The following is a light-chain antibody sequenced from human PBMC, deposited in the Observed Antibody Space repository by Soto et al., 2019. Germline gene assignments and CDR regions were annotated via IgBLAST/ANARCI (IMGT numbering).Light chain of an antibody. Sequence: IVVTQSPGTLSLSPGERATLSCRVSQSVSTTYLAWYQQKPGQAPRLLIYAASSRASGIPDRFSGSGSGTDFSLTMSRLEPEDFAVYYCHQYDNAPQTYGQGTKVDIK. CDR2: AAS. V-gene: IGKV3-20*01. CDR1: QSVSTTY. CDR3: HQYDNAPQT. J-gene: IGKJ2*01.